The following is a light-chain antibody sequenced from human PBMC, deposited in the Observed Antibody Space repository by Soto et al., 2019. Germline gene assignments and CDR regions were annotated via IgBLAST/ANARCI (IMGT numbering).Light chain of an antibody. Sequence: EVVLSQSPGTVSLSTGERATLSCRASQSLSSNYLAWYQQRPGQAPRLLIYGASSRAAGVPDRFSGSGSGTDFTLTISRLEPQDSAVYFCQQYDHSRRTFGQGTKVDIK. J-gene: IGKJ1*01. CDR1: QSLSSNY. V-gene: IGKV3-20*01. CDR2: GAS. CDR3: QQYDHSRRT.